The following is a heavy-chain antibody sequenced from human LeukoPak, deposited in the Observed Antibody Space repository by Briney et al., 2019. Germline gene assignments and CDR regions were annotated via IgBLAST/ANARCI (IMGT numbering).Heavy chain of an antibody. CDR2: LHQNGYF. J-gene: IGHJ4*02. Sequence: SETLSLTCTVSGGPITRSGYYWGWLRRPPGRGLEWIGNLHQNGYFDSNASLNSRVTISMNAAKSQFSLKLSSLTAADTAVYYFAKWNHGPAGTGDYFGDWGQGTLVTVFS. CDR1: GGPITRSGYY. CDR3: AKWNHGPAGTGDYFGD. V-gene: IGHV4-39*07. D-gene: IGHD1-1*01.